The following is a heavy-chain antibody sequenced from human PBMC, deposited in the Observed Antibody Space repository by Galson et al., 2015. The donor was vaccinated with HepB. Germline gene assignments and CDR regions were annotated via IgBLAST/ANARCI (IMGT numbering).Heavy chain of an antibody. CDR1: GFNFSDYG. CDR3: AKGGSQWLILDY. D-gene: IGHD3-22*01. J-gene: IGHJ4*02. V-gene: IGHV3-30*18. Sequence: SLRLSCAASGFNFSDYGMHWVRQAPGKGLEWVAIISYDGSNKFYADSVKGRFTISRDNSKNTLYLQMNSLRAEDTAVYYCAKGGSQWLILDYWGQGTLVTVSS. CDR2: ISYDGSNK.